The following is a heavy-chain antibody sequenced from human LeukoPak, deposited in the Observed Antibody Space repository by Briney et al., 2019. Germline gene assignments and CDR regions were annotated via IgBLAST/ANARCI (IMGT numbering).Heavy chain of an antibody. D-gene: IGHD3-22*01. J-gene: IGHJ1*01. CDR3: ARAPSEIGGYYPEYFRH. CDR2: IKSDGKT. CDR1: GFTFSSYW. V-gene: IGHV3-74*01. Sequence: PVGSLRLSCAASGFTFSSYWMHWVRQAPGKGLVWVSRIKSDGKTNYADSVKGRFTISRDNAKNTVSLQMNSLRAEDTGVYYCARAPSEIGGYYPEYFRHWGQGTLVTVSS.